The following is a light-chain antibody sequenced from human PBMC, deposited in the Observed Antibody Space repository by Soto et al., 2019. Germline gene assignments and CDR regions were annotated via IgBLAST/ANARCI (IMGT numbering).Light chain of an antibody. CDR3: QYRSNWSPGT. V-gene: IGKV3D-20*02. CDR1: QSVSSSY. J-gene: IGKJ5*01. CDR2: DAS. Sequence: ENVLTESPGTLPLSTGERATLSCRASQSVSSSYLAWYQQKPGQAPRLLIYDASNRATGIPARFSGSGSGTDFTLTISSREPEDVAVYNCQYRSNWSPGTFGQGTRLEI.